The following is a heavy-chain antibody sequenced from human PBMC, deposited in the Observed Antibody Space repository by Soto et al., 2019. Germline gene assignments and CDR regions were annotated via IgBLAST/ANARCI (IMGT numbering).Heavy chain of an antibody. CDR3: ARFPFDWLPQPYDY. V-gene: IGHV4-39*01. CDR1: GGSISSSSYY. J-gene: IGHJ4*02. CDR2: IYYSGST. Sequence: SETLSLTCTVSGGSISSSSYYWGWIRQPPGKGLEWIGSIYYSGSTYYNPSLKSRVTISVDTSKNQFSLKLSSVTAADTAVYYCARFPFDWLPQPYDYWGQGTLVTVSS. D-gene: IGHD3-9*01.